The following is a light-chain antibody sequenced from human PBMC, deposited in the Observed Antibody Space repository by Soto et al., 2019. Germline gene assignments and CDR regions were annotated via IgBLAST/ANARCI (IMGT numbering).Light chain of an antibody. CDR2: NSN. CDR1: SSNIRGNT. J-gene: IGLJ2*01. V-gene: IGLV1-44*01. CDR3: AAWDDSLRGPV. Sequence: QSVLTQPSSASGTPGQRVTISCSGGSSNIRGNTAHWYQQFPGTAPKLLIYNSNQRPSGVPDRFSGSKSGTSASLAISGLQSEDEAMYYCAAWDDSLRGPVFGEGTKLTVL.